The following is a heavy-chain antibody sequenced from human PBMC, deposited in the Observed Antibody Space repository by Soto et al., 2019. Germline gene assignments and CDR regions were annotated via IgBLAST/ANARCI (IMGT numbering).Heavy chain of an antibody. V-gene: IGHV4-4*02. D-gene: IGHD3-10*01. Sequence: SETLSLTCAVSGGSISSSNWWSWVRQPPGKGLEWIGEIYHSGSTNYNPSLKSRVTISVDKSKNQFSLKLSSVTAADTAVYYCARDRRYYYGSVSYGNYYYYGMDVWGQGTTVTVSS. CDR2: IYHSGST. CDR3: ARDRRYYYGSVSYGNYYYYGMDV. J-gene: IGHJ6*02. CDR1: GGSISSSNW.